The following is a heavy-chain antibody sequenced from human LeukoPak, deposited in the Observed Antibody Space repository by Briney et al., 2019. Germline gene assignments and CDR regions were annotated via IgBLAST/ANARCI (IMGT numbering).Heavy chain of an antibody. CDR3: ARDRVGGWAFDI. Sequence: GGSLRLSCVASGFTLSSYWMHWVRQAPGKGLEYVSAISENGGRTYYANSVKGRFTNSRDNSKNTLYLQMDSLRAEDMAVYYCARDRVGGWAFDIWGQGTMVTVSS. J-gene: IGHJ3*02. CDR2: ISENGGRT. V-gene: IGHV3-64*01. CDR1: GFTLSSYW. D-gene: IGHD3-16*01.